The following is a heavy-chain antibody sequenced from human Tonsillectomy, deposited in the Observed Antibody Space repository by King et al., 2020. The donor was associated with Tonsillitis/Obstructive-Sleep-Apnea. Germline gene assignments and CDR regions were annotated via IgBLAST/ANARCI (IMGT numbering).Heavy chain of an antibody. CDR3: ARGAIAAAGTFDH. CDR1: GGSFSGYY. J-gene: IGHJ4*02. Sequence: VQLQQWGSGLLKPSETLSLTCAVYGGSFSGYYWSWIRQSPGKGLEWIGEINHSGSTNYNPSLKSRVTISVDTSKNQFSLRVSSVTAADTAVYYCARGAIAAAGTFDHWGQGTLVTVSS. V-gene: IGHV4-34*01. CDR2: INHSGST. D-gene: IGHD6-13*01.